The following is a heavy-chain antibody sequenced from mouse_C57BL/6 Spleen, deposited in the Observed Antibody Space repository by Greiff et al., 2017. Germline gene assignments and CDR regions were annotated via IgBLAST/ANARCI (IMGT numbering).Heavy chain of an antibody. CDR1: GYTFTDYY. CDR3: ARGERSTMVTAYAMDY. J-gene: IGHJ4*01. V-gene: IGHV1-26*01. CDR2: INPNNGGT. Sequence: LVEPGASVKISCKASGYTFTDYYMNWVKQSHGKSLEWIGDINPNNGGTSYNQKFKGKATLTVDKSSSTAYMELRSLTSEDSAVYYCARGERSTMVTAYAMDYWGQGTSVTVSS. D-gene: IGHD2-2*01.